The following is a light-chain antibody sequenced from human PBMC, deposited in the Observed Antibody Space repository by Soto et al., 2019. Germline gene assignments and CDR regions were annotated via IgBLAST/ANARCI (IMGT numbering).Light chain of an antibody. CDR1: SSDVGAYNF. CDR2: EVS. V-gene: IGLV2-8*01. J-gene: IGLJ1*01. Sequence: QSALTQPPSASGSPGQSVTISCTGTSSDVGAYNFVSWYQQHPGKAPKLMIYEVSKRPSGVPDRFSGSKSGNTASLTVSGLQAEDEADYYYTSHAGSNSVYVFGSGTKVTVL. CDR3: TSHAGSNSVYV.